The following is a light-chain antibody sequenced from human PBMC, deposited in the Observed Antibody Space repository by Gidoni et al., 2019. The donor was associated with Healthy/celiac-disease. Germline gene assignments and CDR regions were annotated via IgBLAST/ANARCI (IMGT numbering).Light chain of an antibody. Sequence: EIVLTQSPATLSLSPGERATLPCRASQSVSSYLAWYQQKPGQAPRLLIYDASNRVTGIPARFSGSGSGTDFTLTISSLEPEDFAVYYCQQRSNWPPRFTFGPGTKVDIK. CDR2: DAS. CDR3: QQRSNWPPRFT. J-gene: IGKJ3*01. CDR1: QSVSSY. V-gene: IGKV3-11*01.